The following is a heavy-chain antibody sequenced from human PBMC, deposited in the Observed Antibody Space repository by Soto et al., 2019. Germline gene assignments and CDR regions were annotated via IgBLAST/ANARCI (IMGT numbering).Heavy chain of an antibody. J-gene: IGHJ6*02. D-gene: IGHD2-2*01. CDR3: ARAGSPMHYYYYGMDV. Sequence: SETLSLTCTVSGGSIISGEYYWSWIRQAPGKGLEWIGLIYYSGITDYNPSLKSRVAISIDTSKNQFSLSLTSVTAADTAVYYCARAGSPMHYYYYGMDVWGQGTTVTVSS. CDR2: IYYSGIT. CDR1: GGSIISGEYY. V-gene: IGHV4-30-4*01.